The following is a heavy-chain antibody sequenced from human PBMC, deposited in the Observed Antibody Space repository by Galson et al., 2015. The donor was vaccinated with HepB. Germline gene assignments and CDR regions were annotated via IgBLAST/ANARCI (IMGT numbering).Heavy chain of an antibody. Sequence: SLRLSCAASGFTFSSYGMHWVRQAPGKGLEWVAVIWYDGSNKYYADSVKGRFTISRDNSKNTLYLQMNSLRAEDTAVYYCARAPGIYGLYCSSTSCWGFDYWGQGTLVTVSS. V-gene: IGHV3-33*01. J-gene: IGHJ4*02. CDR1: GFTFSSYG. D-gene: IGHD2-2*01. CDR2: IWYDGSNK. CDR3: ARAPGIYGLYCSSTSCWGFDY.